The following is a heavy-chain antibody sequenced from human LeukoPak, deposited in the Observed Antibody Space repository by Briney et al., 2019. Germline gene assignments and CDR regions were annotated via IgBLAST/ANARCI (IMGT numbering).Heavy chain of an antibody. V-gene: IGHV4-34*01. J-gene: IGHJ4*02. CDR2: INHSGST. D-gene: IGHD2-21*01. Sequence: SETLSLTCAVYGGSFSGYYWSWIRQPPGKGLEWIGEINHSGSTKYNPSLKSRVTISVDTSKNQFSLKLSSVTAADTGVYYCARHIAEYTRAFDYWGQGTLVTVSS. CDR1: GGSFSGYY. CDR3: ARHIAEYTRAFDY.